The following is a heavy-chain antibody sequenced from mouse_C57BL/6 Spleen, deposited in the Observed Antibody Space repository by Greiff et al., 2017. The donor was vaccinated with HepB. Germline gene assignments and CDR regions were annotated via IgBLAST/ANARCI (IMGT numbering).Heavy chain of an antibody. J-gene: IGHJ2*01. D-gene: IGHD1-1*01. Sequence: VKLQESGAELVRPGTSVKVSCKASGYAFTNYLIEWVKQRPGQGLEWIGVINPGSGGTNYNEKFKGKATLTADKSSSTAYMQLSSLTSEDSAVYFCARSLSNYYGSSYDFDYWGQGTTLTVSS. CDR3: ARSLSNYYGSSYDFDY. V-gene: IGHV1-54*01. CDR2: INPGSGGT. CDR1: GYAFTNYL.